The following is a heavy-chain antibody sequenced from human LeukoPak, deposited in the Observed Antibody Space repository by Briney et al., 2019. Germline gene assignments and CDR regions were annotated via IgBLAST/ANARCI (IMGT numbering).Heavy chain of an antibody. D-gene: IGHD3-9*01. CDR1: GYTFTIYD. J-gene: IGHJ5*02. Sequence: ASVKVSCKASGYTFTIYDINWVRQATGQGLEWMGWMNPNSGNTGYAQKFQGRVTMTRNTSISTAYMELSSLRSEDTAVYYCARGATCAILRYFDWLLRYWFDPWGQGTLVTVSS. V-gene: IGHV1-8*01. CDR3: ARGATCAILRYFDWLLRYWFDP. CDR2: MNPNSGNT.